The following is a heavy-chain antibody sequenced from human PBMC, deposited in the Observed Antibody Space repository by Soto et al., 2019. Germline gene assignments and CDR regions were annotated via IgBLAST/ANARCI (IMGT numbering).Heavy chain of an antibody. D-gene: IGHD5-12*01. CDR3: ARRRDGYRVDNYYFDY. Sequence: PSETLSLTCAVSGGSISSSNRWSWVRQPPGKGLEWIGEIYHSGSTNYNPSLKSRVTISVDKSKNQFSLKLSSVTAADTAVYYCARRRDGYRVDNYYFDYWGQGTLVTVSS. CDR1: GGSISSSNR. J-gene: IGHJ4*02. V-gene: IGHV4-4*02. CDR2: IYHSGST.